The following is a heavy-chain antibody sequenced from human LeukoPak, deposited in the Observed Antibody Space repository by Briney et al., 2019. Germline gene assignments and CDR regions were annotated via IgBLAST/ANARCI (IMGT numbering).Heavy chain of an antibody. CDR1: GYPFINYY. CDR2: INPDGGGT. Sequence: ASVKVSCKASGYPFINYYIHWVRQAPGQGLEWMGIINPDGGGTTYAQKFQGRVTMTRDKTTRAVYMQLSSLRSADTAVYYCAREADIAAAANYFDYWGQGTLVTVSS. D-gene: IGHD6-13*01. J-gene: IGHJ4*02. V-gene: IGHV1-46*01. CDR3: AREADIAAAANYFDY.